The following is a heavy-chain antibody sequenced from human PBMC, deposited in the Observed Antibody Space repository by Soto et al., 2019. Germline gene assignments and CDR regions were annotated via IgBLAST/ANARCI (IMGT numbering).Heavy chain of an antibody. CDR1: GYTFTRNV. J-gene: IGHJ6*02. CDR2: ISPNSGNI. D-gene: IGHD3-22*01. V-gene: IGHV1-18*01. CDR3: VKDRDSNSWPSRDV. Sequence: QVHLVQSGAEVKKPGASVNGSCKTSGYTFTRNVISWVRQAPGQGLEWMGWISPNSGNIKYAQKLQGRVIMTTDTSTSTAYMELRSLRFDDTAVYYCVKDRDSNSWPSRDVWGPGTTVTVSS.